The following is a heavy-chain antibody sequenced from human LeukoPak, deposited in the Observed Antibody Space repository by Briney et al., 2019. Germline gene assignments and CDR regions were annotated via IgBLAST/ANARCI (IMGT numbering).Heavy chain of an antibody. CDR1: GYSFTNYG. Sequence: ASVKVSCKASGYSFTNYGITWIREAPGQGPEWLGWISGYNANAHYAQNVQGRVTLTTDTSTNTAYMELRGLTSDDTAMYYCARVGRGCSSIRCYWEDWFDPWGQEPWSSSPQ. V-gene: IGHV1-18*01. J-gene: IGHJ5*02. D-gene: IGHD2-2*01. CDR2: ISGYNANA. CDR3: ARVGRGCSSIRCYWEDWFDP.